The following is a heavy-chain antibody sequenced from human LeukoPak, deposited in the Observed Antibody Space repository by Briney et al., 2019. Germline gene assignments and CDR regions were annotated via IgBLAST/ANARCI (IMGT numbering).Heavy chain of an antibody. CDR1: GFTFSSYA. Sequence: GGSLRLSCAASGFTFSSYAMSWVRQAPGKGLEWVSAISGSGGSTYYADSVKGRFTISRDNSKNTLYLQMNSLRAEHTAVYYCAKGGVVVGAAITGGYFVYGGQGTRVTVSS. D-gene: IGHD2-15*01. CDR2: ISGSGGST. V-gene: IGHV3-23*01. CDR3: AKGGVVVGAAITGGYFVY. J-gene: IGHJ4*03.